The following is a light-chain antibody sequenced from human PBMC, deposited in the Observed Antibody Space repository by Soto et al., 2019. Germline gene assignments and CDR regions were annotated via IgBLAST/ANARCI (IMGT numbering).Light chain of an antibody. Sequence: QSALTQPPSVSGSPGQSVTLSCTGTSSDVGSYNRVSWYQQPPGTAPKLMIYEVSNRPSGVPDRFSGSKSGNTASLTISGLQAEDEADYYCSSYTSSSTPLDFGTGTKLTVL. CDR3: SSYTSSSTPLD. V-gene: IGLV2-18*02. CDR2: EVS. CDR1: SSDVGSYNR. J-gene: IGLJ1*01.